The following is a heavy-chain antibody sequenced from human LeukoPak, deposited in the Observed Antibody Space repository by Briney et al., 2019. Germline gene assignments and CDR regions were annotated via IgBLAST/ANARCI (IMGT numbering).Heavy chain of an antibody. CDR2: IIPILGTA. CDR1: GGTFSSYA. D-gene: IGHD5-18*01. Sequence: SVKVSCKASGGTFSSYAISWVRQAPGQGLEWMGGIIPILGTANYAQKFQGRVTITADESTSTAYMELSSLRSEDTAVYYCATNRYSYYYYGMDVWGKGTTVTVSS. V-gene: IGHV1-69*13. J-gene: IGHJ6*04. CDR3: ATNRYSYYYYGMDV.